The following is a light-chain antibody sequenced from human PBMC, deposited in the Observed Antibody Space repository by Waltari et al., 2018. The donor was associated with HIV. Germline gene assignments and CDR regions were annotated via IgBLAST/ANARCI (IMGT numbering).Light chain of an antibody. CDR3: QSYDSSLTGSV. J-gene: IGLJ2*01. CDR2: GNT. Sequence: CTGSSSNIGAGYDVHWYQQLPGTAPKLLIYGNTNRPSGVPDRFSGSKSGTSPSLAITGLQAEDEADYYCQSYDSSLTGSVFGGGTKLTVL. CDR1: SSNIGAGYD. V-gene: IGLV1-40*01.